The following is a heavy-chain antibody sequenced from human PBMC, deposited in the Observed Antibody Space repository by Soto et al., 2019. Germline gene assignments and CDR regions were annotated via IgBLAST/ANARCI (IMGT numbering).Heavy chain of an antibody. Sequence: QVQLQESGPGRVKPSETLSLTCTVSGGSISSYYWSWIRQPPGKGLGWIGYIYYSGSTNYNPSPKXAXIXXETSKNQFALKLSSVTAADTAVYYCARRYGGAFDIWGQGTMVTVSS. CDR1: GGSISSYY. D-gene: IGHD3-10*01. J-gene: IGHJ3*02. CDR3: ARRYGGAFDI. CDR2: IYYSGST. V-gene: IGHV4-59*08.